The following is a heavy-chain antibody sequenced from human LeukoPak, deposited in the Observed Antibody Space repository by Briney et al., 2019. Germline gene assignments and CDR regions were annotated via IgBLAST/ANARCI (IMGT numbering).Heavy chain of an antibody. CDR2: IKGDGTKM. Sequence: PGGSLRLSCGASGFTFSEYWMTWVRQAPGRGPEWVANIKGDGTKMYYVDSVKGRSTISRDNDKNSLYLQMNNLRVEDTAVYHCARDGSCFDFWGQGALVTVSS. CDR3: ARDGSCFDF. CDR1: GFTFSEYW. V-gene: IGHV3-7*01. J-gene: IGHJ4*02. D-gene: IGHD6-19*01.